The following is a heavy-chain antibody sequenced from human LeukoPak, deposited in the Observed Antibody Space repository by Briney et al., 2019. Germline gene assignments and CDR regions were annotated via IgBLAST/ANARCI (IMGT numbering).Heavy chain of an antibody. CDR2: IIPIFRTA. CDR3: PRKLFTFYYYYGMDV. D-gene: IGHD2-21*01. J-gene: IGHJ6*02. CDR1: VGTFSSYA. V-gene: IGHV1-69*13. Sequence: SVKVSCKASVGTFSSYAISWVRQAPGQGLEWMGGIIPIFRTANYAQKFRGRVTITADESTSTAYMELSSLRSEDTAVYYCPRKLFTFYYYYGMDVWGQGTTVTVS.